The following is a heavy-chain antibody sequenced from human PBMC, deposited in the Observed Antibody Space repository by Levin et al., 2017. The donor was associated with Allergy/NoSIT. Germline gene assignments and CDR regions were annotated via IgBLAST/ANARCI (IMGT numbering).Heavy chain of an antibody. CDR1: GYTFTGYY. V-gene: IGHV1-2*06. J-gene: IGHJ5*02. CDR2: INPNSGGT. CDR3: ARAKPAVGGYCSGGSCSGLNWFDP. D-gene: IGHD2-15*01. Sequence: ASVKVSCKASGYTFTGYYMHWVRQAPGQGLEWMGRINPNSGGTNYAQKFQGRVTMTRDTSISTAYMELSRLRSDDTAVYYCARAKPAVGGYCSGGSCSGLNWFDPWGQGTLVTVSS.